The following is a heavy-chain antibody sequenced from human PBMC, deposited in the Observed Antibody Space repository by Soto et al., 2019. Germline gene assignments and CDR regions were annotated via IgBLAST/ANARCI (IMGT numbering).Heavy chain of an antibody. J-gene: IGHJ4*02. CDR2: IYYSGST. D-gene: IGHD6-6*01. V-gene: IGHV4-34*01. CDR1: GGSFSGYY. CDR3: AGEYSSSGIDYFDY. Sequence: SETLSLTCAVYGGSFSGYYWSWIRQPPGRGLEWIGSIYYSGSTYYNPSLKGRVTISVDTSKNQFSLKLSSVTAADTAVYYCAGEYSSSGIDYFDYWGQGTLVTVS.